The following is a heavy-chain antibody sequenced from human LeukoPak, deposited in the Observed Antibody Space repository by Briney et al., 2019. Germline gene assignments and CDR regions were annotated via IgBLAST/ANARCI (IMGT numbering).Heavy chain of an antibody. CDR3: ASRYCGGDCYRDAFDI. D-gene: IGHD2-21*02. CDR1: GYTFTGYY. Sequence: ASVKISCKASGYTFTGYYMHWVRQAPGQGLEWMGWINPNSGGTNYAQKFQGRVTMTRDTSISTAYMELSRLRSDDTAVYYCASRYCGGDCYRDAFDIWGQGTMVTVSS. J-gene: IGHJ3*02. CDR2: INPNSGGT. V-gene: IGHV1-2*02.